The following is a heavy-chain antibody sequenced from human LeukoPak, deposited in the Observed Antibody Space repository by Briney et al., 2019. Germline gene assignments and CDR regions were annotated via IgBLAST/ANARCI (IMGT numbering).Heavy chain of an antibody. V-gene: IGHV3-72*01. J-gene: IGHJ4*02. CDR2: ISNKLNSYTT. CDR1: GFTFSSYA. CDR3: SRNLGD. Sequence: GGSLRLSCAASGFTFSSYAMSWVRQAPGKGLEWVGRISNKLNSYTTQLAASVKGRFTIPRDDSKNSLYLQMNSLNIEDSAMYYCSRNLGDWGQGTLVTVSS.